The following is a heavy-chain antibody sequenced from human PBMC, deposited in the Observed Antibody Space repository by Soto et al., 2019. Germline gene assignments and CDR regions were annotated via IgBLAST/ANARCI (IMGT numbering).Heavy chain of an antibody. CDR1: GYTFTSYY. CDR3: ARELSMTIFGVVTEALNYFDY. J-gene: IGHJ4*02. CDR2: INPSGGST. D-gene: IGHD3-3*01. Sequence: GASVKVSCKASGYTFTSYYMHWVRQAPGQGLEWMGIINPSGGSTSYAQKFQGRVTMTRDTSTSTVYMELSSLRSEDTAVYYCARELSMTIFGVVTEALNYFDYWGQGTLVTVSS. V-gene: IGHV1-46*01.